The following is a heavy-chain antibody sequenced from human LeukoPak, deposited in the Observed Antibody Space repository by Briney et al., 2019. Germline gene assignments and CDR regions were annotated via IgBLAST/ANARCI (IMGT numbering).Heavy chain of an antibody. D-gene: IGHD5-12*01. V-gene: IGHV3-53*01. Sequence: GGSLRLSCAASGFTVTSNDMSWVRQAPGKGLEWVSFLSSAVTTYYADSVKGRFTISRDSSKNTLYLQMNNLRAEDTAIYYCARGGDTVGVARSAFDVWGQGTMVTVSS. CDR3: ARGGDTVGVARSAFDV. CDR2: LSSAVTT. CDR1: GFTVTSND. J-gene: IGHJ3*01.